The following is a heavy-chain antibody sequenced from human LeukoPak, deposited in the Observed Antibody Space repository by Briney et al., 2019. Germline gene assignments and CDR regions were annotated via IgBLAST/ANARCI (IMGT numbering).Heavy chain of an antibody. CDR2: ISGSGGST. Sequence: GGSLRLSCAASGFTFSSYAMSWVRQAPGKGLEWVPGISGSGGSTYYADSVKGRFTISRDNSKNTLYLQMNSLRAEDTAVYYCAKSTVTVMRPYYFDYWGQGTLVTVSS. J-gene: IGHJ4*02. CDR1: GFTFSSYA. D-gene: IGHD4-11*01. V-gene: IGHV3-23*01. CDR3: AKSTVTVMRPYYFDY.